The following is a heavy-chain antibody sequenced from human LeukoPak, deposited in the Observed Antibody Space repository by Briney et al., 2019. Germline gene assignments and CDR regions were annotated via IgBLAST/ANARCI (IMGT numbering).Heavy chain of an antibody. V-gene: IGHV3-23*01. CDR3: AKDHGSWYDYYYYYMDV. CDR2: IIGSGGST. Sequence: GGSLRLSCAASGFTFNNYAMSWVRQAPGKGREWVSGIIGSGGSTYYADPVRGRFTISRDNSKNTLYLQMNSLRAEDTAVYYCAKDHGSWYDYYYYYMDVWGKGTTVTISS. CDR1: GFTFNNYA. J-gene: IGHJ6*03. D-gene: IGHD6-13*01.